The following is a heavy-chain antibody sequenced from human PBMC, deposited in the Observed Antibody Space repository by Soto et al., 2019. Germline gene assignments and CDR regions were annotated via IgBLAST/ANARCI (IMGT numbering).Heavy chain of an antibody. V-gene: IGHV5-51*01. D-gene: IGHD3-10*01. CDR1: GYSFTSYW. Sequence: PGESLKISCKGSGYSFTSYWISWVRQMPGKGLEWMGIIYPGDSDTRYSPSFQGQVTISADKSISTAYLQWSSLKASDTAMYYCARQGAITMVRGVIVNDAFDIWGQGTMVTVSS. CDR3: ARQGAITMVRGVIVNDAFDI. CDR2: IYPGDSDT. J-gene: IGHJ3*02.